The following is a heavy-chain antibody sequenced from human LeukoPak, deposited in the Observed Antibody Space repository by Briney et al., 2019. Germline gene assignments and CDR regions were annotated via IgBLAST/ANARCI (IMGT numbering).Heavy chain of an antibody. CDR1: GGSVSSSSYY. CDR3: ARQAVAETPNRSGVLDWFDP. CDR2: IYYSGST. Sequence: SETLSLTCTVSGGSVSSSSYYWGWIRQPPGKGLEWIGSIYYSGSTYYNPSLKSRVTISVDTSKNQFSLKLSSVTAADTAVYYCARQAVAETPNRSGVLDWFDPWGQGTLVTVSS. J-gene: IGHJ5*02. D-gene: IGHD6-19*01. V-gene: IGHV4-39*01.